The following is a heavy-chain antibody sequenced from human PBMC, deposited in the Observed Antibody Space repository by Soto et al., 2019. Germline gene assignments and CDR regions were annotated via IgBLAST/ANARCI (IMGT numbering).Heavy chain of an antibody. V-gene: IGHV3-23*01. CDR3: AKDRYGGSGGGLES. D-gene: IGHD5-18*01. CDR2: ITGRGIST. J-gene: IGHJ4*02. Sequence: VQLLESGGGLVRRGGSLRLSCVASGFPFAAAAMNWVRQAPGQGLEWVATITGRGISTYYADSVRGRFTISRDDSQNTLYLQMNSLRVEDTAVYYCAKDRYGGSGGGLESWGQGALVTVSS. CDR1: GFPFAAAA.